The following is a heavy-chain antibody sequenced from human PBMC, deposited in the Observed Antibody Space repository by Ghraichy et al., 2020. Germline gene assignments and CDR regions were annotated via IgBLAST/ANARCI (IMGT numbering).Heavy chain of an antibody. V-gene: IGHV3-53*01. J-gene: IGHJ6*02. CDR1: GFTVSSNY. D-gene: IGHD3-3*01. Sequence: LSLTCAASGFTVSSNYMSWVRQAPGKGLEWVSVIYSGGSTYYADSVKGRFTISRDNSKNTLYLQMNSLRAEDTAVYYCARGTIFGVVPSGMDVWGQGTTVTVSS. CDR3: ARGTIFGVVPSGMDV. CDR2: IYSGGST.